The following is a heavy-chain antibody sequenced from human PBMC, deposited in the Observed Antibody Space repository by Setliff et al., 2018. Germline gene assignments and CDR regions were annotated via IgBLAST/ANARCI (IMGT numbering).Heavy chain of an antibody. D-gene: IGHD3-3*01. V-gene: IGHV4-38-2*01. CDR3: ARLSWNGLRYYGLDV. Sequence: SETLSLTCGVSGYSISSGHFWGWIRQPPGKGLEWLGNIFHSGSTYYNPTLNSRVTMSVDTSKHQFSLKLRSVTAAETAVYYCARLSWNGLRYYGLDVWGQGTTVTVSS. J-gene: IGHJ6*02. CDR1: GYSISSGHF. CDR2: IFHSGST.